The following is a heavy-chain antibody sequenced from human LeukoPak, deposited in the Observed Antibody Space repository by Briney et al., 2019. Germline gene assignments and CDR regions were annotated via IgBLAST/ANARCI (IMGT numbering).Heavy chain of an antibody. CDR2: IYYSGST. Sequence: PSETLSLTCTVSGGSISSYYWSWIRQPPGKGLEWIGYIYYSGSTNYNPSLKSRVTISVDTSKNQFSLKLSSVTAADTAVYDCAGIPSVDYFDYWGQGTLVTVSS. V-gene: IGHV4-59*01. CDR1: GGSISSYY. J-gene: IGHJ4*02. CDR3: AGIPSVDYFDY.